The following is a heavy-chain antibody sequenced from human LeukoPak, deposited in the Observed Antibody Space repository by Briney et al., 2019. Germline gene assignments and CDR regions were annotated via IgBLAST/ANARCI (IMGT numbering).Heavy chain of an antibody. Sequence: ASETLSLTCTVSGGSISSYYWSWIRQPPGKGLEWIGYIYYSGSTKYNSSLRSRVTISVDTSKNQFSLNLSSVTAADTAVYYCARHVAQRPHFFDYWGQGTLVTVSS. J-gene: IGHJ4*02. CDR1: GGSISSYY. CDR3: ARHVAQRPHFFDY. V-gene: IGHV4-59*08. D-gene: IGHD2-21*01. CDR2: IYYSGST.